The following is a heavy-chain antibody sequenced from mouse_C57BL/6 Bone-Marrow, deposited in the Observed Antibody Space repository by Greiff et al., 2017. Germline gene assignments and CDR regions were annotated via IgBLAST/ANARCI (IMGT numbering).Heavy chain of an antibody. Sequence: VQLKQSGPELVKPGASVKISCKASGYSFTGYYMNWVKQSPEKSLEWIGEINPSTGGTTYNQKFKAKATLTVDKSSSTAYMQLKSLTSEDSAVYYCARGGTTDVFDYWGQGTTLTVSS. J-gene: IGHJ2*01. V-gene: IGHV1-42*01. D-gene: IGHD1-1*01. CDR2: INPSTGGT. CDR3: ARGGTTDVFDY. CDR1: GYSFTGYY.